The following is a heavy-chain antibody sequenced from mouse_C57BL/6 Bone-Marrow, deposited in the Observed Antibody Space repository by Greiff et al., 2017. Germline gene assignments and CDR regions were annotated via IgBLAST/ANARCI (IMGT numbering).Heavy chain of an antibody. V-gene: IGHV5-9-1*02. D-gene: IGHD2-1*01. J-gene: IGHJ2*01. CDR2: ISSGGDYI. CDR3: TRDGGNYYFDY. Sequence: DVMLVESGEGLVKPGGSLKLSCAASGFTFSSYAMSWVRQTPEKRLEWVAYISSGGDYIYYADTVKGRFTISRDNARNTLYLQMSSLKSEDTAMYYCTRDGGNYYFDYWGQGTTLTVSS. CDR1: GFTFSSYA.